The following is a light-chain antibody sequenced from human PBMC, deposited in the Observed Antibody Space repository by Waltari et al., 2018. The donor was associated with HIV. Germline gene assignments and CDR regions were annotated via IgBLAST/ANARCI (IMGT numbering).Light chain of an antibody. CDR3: QQYGTSPIT. J-gene: IGKJ5*01. Sequence: EVVLTQSPGTLSLSPGTTATLSGRASHSIKKTSLAWYQHKPVQAPRLLISGASGRATAVPDRFSGSGSGTDFTLTITRLEPDDFAVYYCQQYGTSPITFGQGTRLDIK. V-gene: IGKV3-20*01. CDR1: HSIKKTS. CDR2: GAS.